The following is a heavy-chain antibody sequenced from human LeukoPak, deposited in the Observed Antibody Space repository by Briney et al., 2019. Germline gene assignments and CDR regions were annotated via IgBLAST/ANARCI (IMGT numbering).Heavy chain of an antibody. J-gene: IGHJ4*02. V-gene: IGHV3-74*01. CDR1: GFTFSRYW. CDR3: TRGNPIFDY. CDR2: INTDGSST. D-gene: IGHD2/OR15-2a*01. Sequence: GGSLRLSCAASGFTFSRYWMHWVRQAPGKGLVWVSRINTDGSSTSYADSVKGRFTISRDNAKNTLYLQMNSLRVEDTAVYYCTRGNPIFDYWGQGTLVTVSS.